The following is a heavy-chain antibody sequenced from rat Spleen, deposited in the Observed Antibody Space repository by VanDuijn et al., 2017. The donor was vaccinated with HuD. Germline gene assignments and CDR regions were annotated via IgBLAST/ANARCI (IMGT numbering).Heavy chain of an antibody. Sequence: EVQLVESGGGLVQPGRSMKLSCAASGLSFSNYGMHWIRQAPAKGLEWVASITFEGSSTYYGDSVKGRFTISRDNAKTTLYLQMNSLRSEDTATYYCARHSSTYYVMDAWGQGTSVTVSS. J-gene: IGHJ4*01. V-gene: IGHV5-22*01. D-gene: IGHD1-2*01. CDR3: ARHSSTYYVMDA. CDR1: GLSFSNYG. CDR2: ITFEGSST.